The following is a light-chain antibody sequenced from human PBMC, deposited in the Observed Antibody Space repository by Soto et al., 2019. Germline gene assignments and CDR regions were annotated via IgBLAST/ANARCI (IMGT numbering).Light chain of an antibody. Sequence: EIVLTQSPGTLSLSPGERATLSCRASQSVSSSYLAWYQQKAGQAPRLLIYGASSRATGIPDRFSGSGSGTDFTLTISRLEPEDFAVDYCQQYGSSPPYTFGQGTKLEIK. CDR1: QSVSSSY. J-gene: IGKJ2*01. V-gene: IGKV3-20*01. CDR2: GAS. CDR3: QQYGSSPPYT.